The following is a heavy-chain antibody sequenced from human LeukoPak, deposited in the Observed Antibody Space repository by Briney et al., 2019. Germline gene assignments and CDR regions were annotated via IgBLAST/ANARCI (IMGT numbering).Heavy chain of an antibody. CDR2: MIPIFGTA. V-gene: IGHV1-69*05. CDR3: ARDGSGTYWAYYNWFDP. CDR1: GGTFSSYA. J-gene: IGHJ5*02. D-gene: IGHD3-10*01. Sequence: GASVKVSCKASGGTFSSYAISWVRQAPGQGLEWMGGMIPIFGTANYAQKFQGRVTMTRNTSISTAYMELSNLRPEDTAVYYCARDGSGTYWAYYNWFDPWGQGTLVTVSS.